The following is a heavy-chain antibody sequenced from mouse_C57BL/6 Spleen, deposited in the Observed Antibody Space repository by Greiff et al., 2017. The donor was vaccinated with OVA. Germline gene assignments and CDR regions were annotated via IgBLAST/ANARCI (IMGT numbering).Heavy chain of an antibody. D-gene: IGHD1-1*01. J-gene: IGHJ2*01. V-gene: IGHV1-55*01. Sequence: QVQLQQPGAELVKPGASVKMSCKASGYTFTSYWITWVKQRPGQGLEWIGDIYPGSGSTNYNEKVTSKATLTVDTSSSTAYVQLSSLTSEDSAVYYCARSDYYGSSYVLFDYWGQGTTLTVSS. CDR1: GYTFTSYW. CDR3: ARSDYYGSSYVLFDY. CDR2: IYPGSGST.